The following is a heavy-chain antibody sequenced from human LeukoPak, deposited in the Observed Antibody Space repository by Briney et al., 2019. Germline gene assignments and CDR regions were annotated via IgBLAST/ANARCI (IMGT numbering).Heavy chain of an antibody. Sequence: KPSETLSLTCTISGGSIRSSSYYWGWIRQPPGKGLEWIGSIYYSGSTNYNPSLKSRVTISVDTSKNQFSLKLSSVTAADTAVYYCARRKTYSSGWHRRSYFDYWGQGTLVTVSS. CDR1: GGSIRSSSYY. CDR3: ARRKTYSSGWHRRSYFDY. J-gene: IGHJ4*02. D-gene: IGHD6-19*01. V-gene: IGHV4-39*07. CDR2: IYYSGST.